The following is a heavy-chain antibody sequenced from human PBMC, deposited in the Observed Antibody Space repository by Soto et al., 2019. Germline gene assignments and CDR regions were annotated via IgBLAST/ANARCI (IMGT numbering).Heavy chain of an antibody. J-gene: IGHJ6*03. V-gene: IGHV3-7*01. CDR3: AIFKRNLAAAGTLAYYYYYMDV. CDR2: IKQDGSEK. CDR1: GFTFSSYW. D-gene: IGHD6-13*01. Sequence: GGSLRLSCAASGFTFSSYWMSWVRQAPGKGLEWVANIKQDGSEKYYVDSVKGRFTISRDNAKNSLYLQMNSLRAEDTDVYYCAIFKRNLAAAGTLAYYYYYMDVWGKGTTVTVSS.